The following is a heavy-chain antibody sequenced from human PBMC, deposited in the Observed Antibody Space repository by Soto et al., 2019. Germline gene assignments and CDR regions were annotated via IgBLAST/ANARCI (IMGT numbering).Heavy chain of an antibody. CDR2: ISYDGSNK. CDR3: AKDIYGDLDIYDY. J-gene: IGHJ4*02. CDR1: GFTFSSYG. Sequence: GGSLRLSCAASGFTFSSYGMHWVRQAPGKGLEWVAVISYDGSNKYYADSVKGRFTISRDNSKNTLYLQMNSLRAEDTAVYYCAKDIYGDLDIYDYWGQGTLVTVSS. V-gene: IGHV3-30*18. D-gene: IGHD4-17*01.